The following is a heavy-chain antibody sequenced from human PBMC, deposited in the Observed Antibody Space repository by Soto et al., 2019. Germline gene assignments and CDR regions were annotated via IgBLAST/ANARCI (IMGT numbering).Heavy chain of an antibody. J-gene: IGHJ4*02. CDR3: ARGSTDSYPGSRVFDF. CDR1: GLTFGSRA. D-gene: IGHD3-10*01. Sequence: GGSLRLSCVASGLTFGSRAMSWVRQAPGEGLQWVSTITDTGGDAKYADSVRGRFVISRDNSKKTLYLQMTSLTAEDSAMYFCARGSTDSYPGSRVFDFWGRGTLVTSPQ. V-gene: IGHV3-23*01. CDR2: ITDTGGDA.